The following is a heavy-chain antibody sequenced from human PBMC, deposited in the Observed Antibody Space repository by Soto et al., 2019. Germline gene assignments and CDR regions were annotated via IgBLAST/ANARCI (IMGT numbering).Heavy chain of an antibody. D-gene: IGHD5-12*01. V-gene: IGHV4-59*08. J-gene: IGHJ6*03. Sequence: QVQLQESGPGLVKPSETLSLTCTVSGGSISSYYWSWIRQPPGKGLEWIGYIYYSGSTNYNPSLKSRVTISVDTSKNQFSLKLSSVTAADTAVYYCARRGYSGYERRYYYYMDVWGKGTTVTVSS. CDR2: IYYSGST. CDR3: ARRGYSGYERRYYYYMDV. CDR1: GGSISSYY.